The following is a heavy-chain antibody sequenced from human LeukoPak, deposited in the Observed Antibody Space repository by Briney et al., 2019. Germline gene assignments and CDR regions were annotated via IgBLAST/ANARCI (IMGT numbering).Heavy chain of an antibody. D-gene: IGHD6-19*01. CDR2: IYTSGST. CDR1: GGSISSYY. J-gene: IGHJ4*02. V-gene: IGHV4-4*07. CDR3: ARGQAVAGPFDS. Sequence: SETLSLTCTVSGGSISSYYWSWIRQPAGKGLEWIGCIYTSGSTNYNPSLKSRVTISVDKSKNQFSLKLSSVTAADTAVYYCARGQAVAGPFDSWGQGTLVTVSS.